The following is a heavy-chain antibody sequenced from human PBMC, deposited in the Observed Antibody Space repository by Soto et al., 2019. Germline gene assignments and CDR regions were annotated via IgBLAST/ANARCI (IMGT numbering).Heavy chain of an antibody. CDR1: GYSFTYW. Sequence: PGESLKISCKGSGYSFTYWIGWVRQMPGKGLEWMGIIHPGDSDTRYSPSFQGQVTISADKSISTAYLQWSSLKASDTAIYYCARQDGAGEFYFDFWGQGTLVTVSS. CDR3: ARQDGAGEFYFDF. V-gene: IGHV5-51*01. D-gene: IGHD3-10*01. CDR2: IHPGDSDT. J-gene: IGHJ4*02.